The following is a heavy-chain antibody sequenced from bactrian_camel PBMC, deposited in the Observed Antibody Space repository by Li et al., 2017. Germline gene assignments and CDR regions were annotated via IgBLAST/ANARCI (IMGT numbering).Heavy chain of an antibody. Sequence: VQLVESGGGLVQAGGSLRLSCVDPGFACSRNSMYWVRQAPGKEREGVAAIDSDGSTSYADSVKGRFTISKDNAKNTLYLQMNSLKPEDTAVYYCAAAFRGALPRVAGAICPWGYEYNYWGQGTQVTVS. CDR3: AAAFRGALPRVAGAICPWGYEYNY. D-gene: IGHD6*01. V-gene: IGHV3S26*01. CDR2: IDSDGST. J-gene: IGHJ4*01. CDR1: GFACSRNS.